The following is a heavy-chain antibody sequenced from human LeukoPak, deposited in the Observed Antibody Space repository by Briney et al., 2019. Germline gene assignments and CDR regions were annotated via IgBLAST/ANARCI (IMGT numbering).Heavy chain of an antibody. J-gene: IGHJ4*02. Sequence: SVKVSCKASGGTFSSYAISWVRQAPGQGLEWMGRIIPILGIANYAQKFQGRVTITADKSTSTAYMELSSLRSEDTAVYYCARGRLSSGSFTYYFDYWGQGTLVTVSS. CDR3: ARGRLSSGSFTYYFDY. V-gene: IGHV1-69*04. CDR2: IIPILGIA. D-gene: IGHD1-26*01. CDR1: GGTFSSYA.